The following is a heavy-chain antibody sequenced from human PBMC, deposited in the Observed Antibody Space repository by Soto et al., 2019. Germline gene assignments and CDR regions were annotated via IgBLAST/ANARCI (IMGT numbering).Heavy chain of an antibody. Sequence: VGSLRLSCAASGFTFSSSAMSWVRQAPGKGLEWVSSISGSSEDTYYADSVKGRFIIFRDNPRNTLYLQMNTLRAEDTAVYYCAKVQTWTIFDYWVQGTLVTVSS. J-gene: IGHJ4*02. CDR2: ISGSSEDT. CDR1: GFTFSSSA. CDR3: AKVQTWTIFDY. V-gene: IGHV3-23*01. D-gene: IGHD1-1*01.